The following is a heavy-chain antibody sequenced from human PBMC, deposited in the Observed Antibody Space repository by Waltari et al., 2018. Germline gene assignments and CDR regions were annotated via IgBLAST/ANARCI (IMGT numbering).Heavy chain of an antibody. D-gene: IGHD6-6*01. J-gene: IGHJ4*02. CDR1: GGSISSSSYY. Sequence: QLQLQDSGPGLVKPSETLSLTCTVSGGSISSSSYYWGWIRQPPGKGLEWLGSFYYSGSYYYIQCLKSRVTISVDTSKNQFSLKLSSVTAADTAVYYCARPYSSSSGIYFDYWGQGTLVTVSS. CDR3: ARPYSSSSGIYFDY. CDR2: FYYSGSY. V-gene: IGHV4-39*01.